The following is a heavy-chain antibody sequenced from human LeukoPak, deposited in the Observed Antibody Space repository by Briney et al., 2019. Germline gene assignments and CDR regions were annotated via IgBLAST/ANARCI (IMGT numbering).Heavy chain of an antibody. CDR1: GGSISSNH. CDR2: IFYSWST. V-gene: IGHV4-59*01. CDR3: ARARKTRGITGTTFDY. D-gene: IGHD1-7*01. Sequence: SETLSLTCTVSGGSISSNHWSCIRQPPGERLEWIGYIFYSWSTNPNPTLKSRVTISVDTSKNQFPLKLSSVTAADMAVYYCARARKTRGITGTTFDYWGQGTLVTVSS. J-gene: IGHJ4*02.